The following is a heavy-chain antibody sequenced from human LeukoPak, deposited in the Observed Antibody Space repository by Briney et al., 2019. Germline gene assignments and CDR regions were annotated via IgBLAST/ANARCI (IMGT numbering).Heavy chain of an antibody. Sequence: GGSLRLSCAASGFTFSSYGMHWVRQAPGKGLEWVAFIRYDGSNKYYADSVKGRFTISRDNSKNTLYLQMHSLGPEDTAVYYCAREVGCSSTRCSLDYWGQGTLVTVSS. D-gene: IGHD2-2*01. CDR2: IRYDGSNK. J-gene: IGHJ4*02. CDR3: AREVGCSSTRCSLDY. CDR1: GFTFSSYG. V-gene: IGHV3-30*02.